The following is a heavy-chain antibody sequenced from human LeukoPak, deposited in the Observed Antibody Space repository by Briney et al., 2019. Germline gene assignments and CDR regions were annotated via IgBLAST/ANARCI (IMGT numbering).Heavy chain of an antibody. CDR2: MYPRDGST. J-gene: IGHJ4*02. CDR3: ARDQEGFDY. V-gene: IGHV1-46*01. CDR1: GYTFTSNY. Sequence: GSSVRVSCKASGYTFTSNYIHGVRQAPGQGLEWMGMMYPRDGSTSYAQKFQGRVTVTRDTSTSTVHMELSGLRSEDTAVYYCARDQEGFDYWGQGTLVTVSS.